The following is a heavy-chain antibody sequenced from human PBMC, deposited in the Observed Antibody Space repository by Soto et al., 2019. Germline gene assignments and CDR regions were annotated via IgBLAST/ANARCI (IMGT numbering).Heavy chain of an antibody. CDR2: IIPSCGTA. CDR1: GVTFSSYA. Sequence: QVQLVQSGAEVKKPGSSVKVSCKASGVTFSSYAISWVRQAPGQGLEWMGGIIPSCGTANYAQKFQGGFTITADKSTSKAYIELSSLRCEDKAVYYCAGSLSDRVGATGYWGQGTLVTVSS. CDR3: AGSLSDRVGATGY. V-gene: IGHV1-69*06. J-gene: IGHJ4*02. D-gene: IGHD1-26*01.